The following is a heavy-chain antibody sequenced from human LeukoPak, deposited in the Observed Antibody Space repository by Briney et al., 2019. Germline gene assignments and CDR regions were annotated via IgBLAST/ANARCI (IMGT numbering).Heavy chain of an antibody. CDR3: ARVSTGHYYYMDV. V-gene: IGHV1-8*01. Sequence: ASVKVSCKASGYTFTSYDINWVRQATGQGLEWMGWMNPNSGNTGYAQKLQGRVTMTTDTSTSTAYMELRSLRSDDTAVYYCARVSTGHYYYMDVWGKGTTVTVSS. J-gene: IGHJ6*03. CDR2: MNPNSGNT. CDR1: GYTFTSYD.